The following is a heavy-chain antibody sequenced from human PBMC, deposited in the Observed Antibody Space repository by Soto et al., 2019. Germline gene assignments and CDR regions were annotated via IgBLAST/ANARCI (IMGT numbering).Heavy chain of an antibody. CDR2: IYYSGST. Sequence: SETLSLTCTVSGGSISSYYWSWIRQPPGKGLEWIGYIYYSGSTNYNPSHKSRVTISVDTSKNQFSLKLSSVTAADTAVYYCARQRGYCSGGSCYSGGGLHYYYYMDVWGKGTTVTVSS. J-gene: IGHJ6*03. CDR1: GGSISSYY. CDR3: ARQRGYCSGGSCYSGGGLHYYYYMDV. V-gene: IGHV4-59*08. D-gene: IGHD2-15*01.